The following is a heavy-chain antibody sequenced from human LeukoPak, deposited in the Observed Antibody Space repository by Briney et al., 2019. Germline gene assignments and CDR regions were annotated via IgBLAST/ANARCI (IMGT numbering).Heavy chain of an antibody. CDR3: ARRVYGFGESKAYYYYYMDV. V-gene: IGHV1-8*01. CDR1: GYTFTSYD. Sequence: ASVKVSCKASGYTFTSYDINWVRQATGQGLEWMGWMNPNSGNTGYAQKFQGRVTMTRDTSISTAYMELSRLRSDDTAVYYCARRVYGFGESKAYYYYYMDVWGKGTTVTISS. J-gene: IGHJ6*03. CDR2: MNPNSGNT. D-gene: IGHD3-10*01.